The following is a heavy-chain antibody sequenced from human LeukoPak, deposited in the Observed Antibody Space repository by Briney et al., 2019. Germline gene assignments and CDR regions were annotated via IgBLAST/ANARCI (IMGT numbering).Heavy chain of an antibody. Sequence: SETLSLARPVAARSISSYCWSWIRQPAGKGLEWIGRSYTGGSTNYNPCLKSRVTMVVDTSKNQSSLKLSSVTAADTAVFYCARDLSAGHPSTGFDPWGQGPLVTVSS. CDR1: ARSISSYC. D-gene: IGHD6-13*01. CDR3: ARDLSAGHPSTGFDP. J-gene: IGHJ5*02. CDR2: SYTGGST. V-gene: IGHV4-4*07.